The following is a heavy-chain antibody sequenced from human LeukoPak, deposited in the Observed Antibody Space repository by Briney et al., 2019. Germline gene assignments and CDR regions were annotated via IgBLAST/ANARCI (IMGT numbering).Heavy chain of an antibody. D-gene: IGHD6-13*01. V-gene: IGHV1-2*02. CDR3: ARIAAAGMFYGMDV. J-gene: IGHJ6*02. CDR1: GYTFTGYY. CDR2: INPNSGGT. Sequence: ASVKVSCKASGYTFTGYYMHWVRQAPGQGLEWMGWINPNSGGTKYAQKFQGRVTLTRDTSISTAYMELSRLRSDDTAVYYCARIAAAGMFYGMDVWGQGTTVTVSS.